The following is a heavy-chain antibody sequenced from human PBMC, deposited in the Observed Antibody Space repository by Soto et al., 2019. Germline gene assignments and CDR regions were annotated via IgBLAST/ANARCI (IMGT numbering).Heavy chain of an antibody. CDR3: ARAWPRGTMIVIASDNYGMDV. CDR2: IIPLFDEA. CDR1: GGNFSKSA. Sequence: QVQLVQSGAEVKKPGSSVKVSCTASGGNFSKSALSWVRQAPGQGLEWVGGIIPLFDEADYAPRFQGRVTITADESTTTAYMELSSLRSDDTAIYYCARAWPRGTMIVIASDNYGMDVWGQGTTVSVSS. V-gene: IGHV1-69*01. D-gene: IGHD3-22*01. J-gene: IGHJ6*02.